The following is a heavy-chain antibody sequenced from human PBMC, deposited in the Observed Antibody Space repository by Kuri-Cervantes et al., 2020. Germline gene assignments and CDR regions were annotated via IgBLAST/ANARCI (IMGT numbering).Heavy chain of an antibody. CDR2: ISSSGSTI. CDR1: GFTFSDYY. Sequence: GESLKISCAASGFTFSDYYMSWIRQAPGKGLEWVSYISSSGSTIYYADSVKGRFTISRDNAKNSLYLQMNSLRAEDTAVYYCARDNWHYVSYFDLWGQGTLVTVSS. CDR3: ARDNWHYVSYFDL. D-gene: IGHD1-7*01. V-gene: IGHV3-11*04. J-gene: IGHJ4*02.